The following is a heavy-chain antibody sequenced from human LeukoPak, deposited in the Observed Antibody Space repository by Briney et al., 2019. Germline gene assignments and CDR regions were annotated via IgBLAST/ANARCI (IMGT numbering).Heavy chain of an antibody. CDR1: GFTFSSYA. D-gene: IGHD2-21*02. CDR2: ISGSGGST. Sequence: KTGGSLRLSCAASGFTFSSYAMSWVRQAPGKGLEWVSAISGSGGSTYYADSVKGRFTISRDNSKNTLYLQMNSLRAEDTAVYYCAKDSLAYCGGDCYWGYWGQGTLVTVSS. V-gene: IGHV3-23*01. J-gene: IGHJ4*02. CDR3: AKDSLAYCGGDCYWGY.